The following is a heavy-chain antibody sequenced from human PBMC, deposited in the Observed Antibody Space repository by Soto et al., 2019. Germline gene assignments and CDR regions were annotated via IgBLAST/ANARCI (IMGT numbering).Heavy chain of an antibody. CDR1: GGSISSYY. J-gene: IGHJ6*03. CDR3: ARHIYLIAGGTNIYYYYYYMDV. CDR2: IYYSGST. Sequence: QVQLQESGPGLVKPSETLSLTCTVSGGSISSYYWSWIRQPPGKGLEWIGYIYYSGSTNYNPSLKSRVTISVDTSKNQFSLKLSSVTAADTAVYYCARHIYLIAGGTNIYYYYYYMDVWGKGTTVTVSS. D-gene: IGHD2-21*01. V-gene: IGHV4-59*08.